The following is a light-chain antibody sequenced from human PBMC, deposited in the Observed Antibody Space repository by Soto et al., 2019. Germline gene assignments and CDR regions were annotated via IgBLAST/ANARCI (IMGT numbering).Light chain of an antibody. V-gene: IGLV1-51*02. Sequence: VLTQPPSVSAAPGQKVTISCSGSSSNIGNNYVSWYQQLPGTAPKLLIYEYNKRPSGIPDRFSGSKSGTSATLGITGLQTGDEADYYCETWDSSLSAGVFGGGTQLTVL. CDR3: ETWDSSLSAGV. J-gene: IGLJ2*01. CDR2: EYN. CDR1: SSNIGNNY.